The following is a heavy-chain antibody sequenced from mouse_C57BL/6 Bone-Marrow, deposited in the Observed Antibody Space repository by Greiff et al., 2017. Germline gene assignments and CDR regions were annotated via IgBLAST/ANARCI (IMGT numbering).Heavy chain of an antibody. CDR2: IYPRSGNT. D-gene: IGHD1-2*01. Sequence: QVQLQQSGAELARPGASVKLSCKASGYTFTSYGISWVKQRTGQGLEWIGEIYPRSGNTYYNEKFKGKATLTADKSSSTAYMELRSLTSEDSAVYFCARRDYYGHRVFDYWGQGTTLTVSS. CDR1: GYTFTSYG. V-gene: IGHV1-81*01. J-gene: IGHJ2*01. CDR3: ARRDYYGHRVFDY.